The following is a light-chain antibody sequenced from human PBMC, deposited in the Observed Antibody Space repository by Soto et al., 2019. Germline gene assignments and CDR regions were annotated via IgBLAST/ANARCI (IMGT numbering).Light chain of an antibody. CDR2: SAS. Sequence: DIQMTQSPSTLSASVGDRVIITCRASQSVSGWLAWYRQKPGKAPELLIYSASTIETGVPSRFSGSGSGTDFTLTVSSLQREDFATDYCQQYERYPLTFGGGTKVEIK. J-gene: IGKJ4*01. CDR1: QSVSGW. CDR3: QQYERYPLT. V-gene: IGKV1-5*03.